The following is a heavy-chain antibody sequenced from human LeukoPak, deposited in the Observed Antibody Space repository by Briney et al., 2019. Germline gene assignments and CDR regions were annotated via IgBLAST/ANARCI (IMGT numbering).Heavy chain of an antibody. D-gene: IGHD1-26*01. Sequence: SGPTLVNPPQTLTLTCTFSGFSLSTSGMCVSWIRQPPVKALEWLALIDWDDDKYYSTSLKTRLTISKDTSKNQVVLTMTNMDPVDTATYYCARTSYLVGTPGFDYWGQGTLVTVSS. CDR1: GFSLSTSGMC. CDR3: ARTSYLVGTPGFDY. CDR2: IDWDDDK. V-gene: IGHV2-70*01. J-gene: IGHJ4*02.